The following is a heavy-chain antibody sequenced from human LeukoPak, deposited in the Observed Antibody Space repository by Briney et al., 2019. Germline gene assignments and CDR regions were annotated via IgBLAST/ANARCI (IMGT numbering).Heavy chain of an antibody. CDR1: GFTFSGSA. J-gene: IGHJ4*02. D-gene: IGHD6-19*01. Sequence: GGSLRLSCAASGFTFSGSAMHWVRQASGKGLEWVGRIRSKANSYATAYAASVQGRFTISRDDSENTAYLQMNSLKTEDTAVYYCTRDGRRSSGWYDYWGQGTLVTVSS. CDR2: IRSKANSYAT. CDR3: TRDGRRSSGWYDY. V-gene: IGHV3-73*01.